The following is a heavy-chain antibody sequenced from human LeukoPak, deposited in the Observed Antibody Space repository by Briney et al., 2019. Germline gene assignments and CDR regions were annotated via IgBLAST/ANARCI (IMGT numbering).Heavy chain of an antibody. J-gene: IGHJ6*03. Sequence: GRSLRLSCAASGFTFSSYGIHWVRQAPDKGLDWVAVISYDGSNKYYADSVKGRFTISRDNSKNTLWLQMNSLRAEDTAVYYCAKEALGGYYYYYMDVWGKGTTVTVSS. CDR3: AKEALGGYYYYYMDV. V-gene: IGHV3-30*18. CDR2: ISYDGSNK. CDR1: GFTFSSYG. D-gene: IGHD3-16*01.